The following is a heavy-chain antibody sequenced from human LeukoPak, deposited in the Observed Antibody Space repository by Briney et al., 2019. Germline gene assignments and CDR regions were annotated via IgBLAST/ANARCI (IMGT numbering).Heavy chain of an antibody. CDR2: MNPNSGNT. J-gene: IGHJ4*02. D-gene: IGHD6-6*01. V-gene: IGHV1-8*01. CDR3: ARGLAARRPVDY. Sequence: ASVTVSCKASGYTFTSYDINWVRQAAGQGLEWMGWMNPNSGNTGYAQKFQGRVTMTRNTSISTAYMELSSLRSEDTAVYYCARGLAARRPVDYWGQGTLVTVSS. CDR1: GYTFTSYD.